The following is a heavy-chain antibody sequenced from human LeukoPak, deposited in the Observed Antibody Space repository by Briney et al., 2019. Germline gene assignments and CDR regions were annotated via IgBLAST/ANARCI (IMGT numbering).Heavy chain of an antibody. CDR2: ISYDGSNK. V-gene: IGHV3-30-3*01. J-gene: IGHJ5*02. D-gene: IGHD2-21*02. CDR1: GFTFSSYA. CDR3: ARDRQVTATLSWFDP. Sequence: GGSLRLSCAASGFTFSSYAMHWVRQAPGKGLEWAAVISYDGSNKYYADSVKGRFTISRDNSKNTLYLQMNSLRAEDTAVYYCARDRQVTATLSWFDPWGQGTLVTVSS.